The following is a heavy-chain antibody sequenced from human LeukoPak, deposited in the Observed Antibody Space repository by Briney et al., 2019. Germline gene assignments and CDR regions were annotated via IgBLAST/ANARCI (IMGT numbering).Heavy chain of an antibody. V-gene: IGHV4-61*02. CDR2: IYVSGST. D-gene: IGHD3-22*01. Sequence: TLSLTCTVSGGSISSGSYYWSWIRQPAGKGLEWIGRIYVSGSTNYNPSLKSRVTISVDTSKNQFSLKLSSVTAADTAVYYCARDPIRPYYYDSSGYGGFDIWGQGTMVTVCS. J-gene: IGHJ3*02. CDR3: ARDPIRPYYYDSSGYGGFDI. CDR1: GGSISSGSYY.